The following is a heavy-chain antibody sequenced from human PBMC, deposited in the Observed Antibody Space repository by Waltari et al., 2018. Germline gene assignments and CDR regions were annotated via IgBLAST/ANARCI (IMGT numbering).Heavy chain of an antibody. Sequence: QVQLQQWGAGLLKPSETLSLTCAVYGGSFSGYYWSWIRQPPGKGLAWIGEINHSGRTNYNPSLKRRVTISVDTSKNQFSLKLSSVTAADTAVYYCARSAGYSSGWYRGIDYWGQGTLVTVSS. V-gene: IGHV4-34*01. CDR1: GGSFSGYY. CDR2: INHSGRT. CDR3: ARSAGYSSGWYRGIDY. J-gene: IGHJ4*02. D-gene: IGHD6-19*01.